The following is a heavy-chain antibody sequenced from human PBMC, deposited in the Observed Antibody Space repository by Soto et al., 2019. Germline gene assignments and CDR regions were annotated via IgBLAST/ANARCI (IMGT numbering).Heavy chain of an antibody. V-gene: IGHV3-23*01. CDR2: IGGSGRTT. Sequence: PGGSLRLSCAASGFTFTTYAMSWVRQAPGKGLEWVSAIGGSGRTTYYADSVKVRFTISRDNSKNTLYLQMNSLRAEDTAVYYCAKASSGATPHYFDYWGQGTLVTVSS. D-gene: IGHD6-19*01. J-gene: IGHJ4*02. CDR1: GFTFTTYA. CDR3: AKASSGATPHYFDY.